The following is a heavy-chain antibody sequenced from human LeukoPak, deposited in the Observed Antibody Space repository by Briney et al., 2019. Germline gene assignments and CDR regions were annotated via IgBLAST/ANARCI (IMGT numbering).Heavy chain of an antibody. CDR2: ISYDGSNK. CDR3: ARGAEDSRGYRLDY. D-gene: IGHD3-22*01. J-gene: IGHJ4*02. Sequence: PGRSLRLSCAASGFTFSSYAMHWVRQAPGKGLEWVAVISYDGSNKYYADSVKGRFTISRDNSKNTLYLQMNSLRAEDTAVYYCARGAEDSRGYRLDYWGQGTLVTVSS. V-gene: IGHV3-30-3*01. CDR1: GFTFSSYA.